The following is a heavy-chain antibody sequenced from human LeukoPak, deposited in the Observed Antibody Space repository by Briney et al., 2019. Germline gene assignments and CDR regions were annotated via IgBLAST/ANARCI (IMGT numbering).Heavy chain of an antibody. V-gene: IGHV3-64*01. Sequence: QPGGSLRLSCAASGFTFSSYAMHWVRQAPGKGLEYVSAISSNGGSTYYANSVKGRFTISRDNSKNTLYLQMGSLRAEDMAVYYCARDIGGSYSTDTAMVNWGQGTLVTVSS. D-gene: IGHD5-18*01. J-gene: IGHJ4*02. CDR3: ARDIGGSYSTDTAMVN. CDR1: GFTFSSYA. CDR2: ISSNGGST.